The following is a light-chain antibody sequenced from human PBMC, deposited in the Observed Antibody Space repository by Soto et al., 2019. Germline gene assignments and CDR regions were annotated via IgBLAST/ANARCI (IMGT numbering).Light chain of an antibody. CDR2: EVS. J-gene: IGLJ7*01. CDR3: SSYTSSSTLAAV. Sequence: QSVLTQPASVSGSPGQSITISCTGTSSDVGGYNYVSWYQQHPGKAPKLMIYEVSNRPSGVSDRFSGSKSGNTASLTISGLHAADEADYYCSSYTSSSTLAAVFGGGTQLTVL. CDR1: SSDVGGYNY. V-gene: IGLV2-14*01.